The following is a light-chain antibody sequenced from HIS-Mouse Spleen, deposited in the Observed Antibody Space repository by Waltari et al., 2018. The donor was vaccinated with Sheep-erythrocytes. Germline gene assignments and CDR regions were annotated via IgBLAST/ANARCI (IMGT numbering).Light chain of an antibody. V-gene: IGLV2-8*01. Sequence: QSALTQPPSASGSPGQSVTISCTGTRSYVGGYNYVSWYQQHPGKAPNLMIYEVSKRPSGVPDRFSGSKSGNTASLTVSGLQAEDEADYYCSSYAGSNNWVFGGGTKLTVL. J-gene: IGLJ3*02. CDR2: EVS. CDR1: RSYVGGYNY. CDR3: SSYAGSNNWV.